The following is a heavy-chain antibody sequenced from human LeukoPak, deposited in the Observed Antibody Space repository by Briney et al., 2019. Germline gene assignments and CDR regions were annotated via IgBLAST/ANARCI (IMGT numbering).Heavy chain of an antibody. D-gene: IGHD5-18*01. J-gene: IGHJ4*02. CDR1: GGSISSYY. CDR3: ASGPGYSYGQVDY. V-gene: IGHV4-59*01. Sequence: SETLSLTCTVSGGSISSYYWSWIRRPPGKGLEWIGYIYYSGSTNYNPSLKSRVTISVDTSKNQFSLKLSSVTAADTAVYYCASGPGYSYGQVDYWGQGTLVTVSS. CDR2: IYYSGST.